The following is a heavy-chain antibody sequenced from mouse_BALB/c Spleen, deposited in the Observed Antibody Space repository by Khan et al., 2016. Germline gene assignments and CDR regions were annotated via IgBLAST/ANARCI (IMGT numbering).Heavy chain of an antibody. J-gene: IGHJ4*01. CDR1: GYTFTTAG. CDR2: INTHSGVP. D-gene: IGHD1-1*02. CDR3: ASRGGYSAMDD. V-gene: IGHV9-4*02. Sequence: QIQLVQSGPELKKPGATVRISCKASGYTFTTAGMQWVQKMPGKGLKWIGWINTHSGVPKYAEDFKGRFAFSLETSASTAYLQISNLKNEDTATYFCASRGGYSAMDDWGQGTSVTVSS.